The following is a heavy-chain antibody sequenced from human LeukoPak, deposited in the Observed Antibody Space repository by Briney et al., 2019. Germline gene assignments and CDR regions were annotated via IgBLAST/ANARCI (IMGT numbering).Heavy chain of an antibody. CDR3: ARDMVRGVNWFDP. CDR1: GYTFTSYA. V-gene: IGHV1-3*01. D-gene: IGHD3-10*01. Sequence: ASVKVSCKASGYTFTSYAIHWVRQAPGQSLEWMGWIHAGNGNTKYSQKLQGRVTITRDTSASTAYMELSSLRSEDTAVYYCARDMVRGVNWFDPWGQGTLVTVSS. J-gene: IGHJ5*02. CDR2: IHAGNGNT.